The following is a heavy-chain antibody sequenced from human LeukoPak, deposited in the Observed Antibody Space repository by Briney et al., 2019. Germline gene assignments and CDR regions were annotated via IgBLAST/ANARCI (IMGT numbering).Heavy chain of an antibody. CDR3: ARTGGTIDY. V-gene: IGHV4-30-4*01. Sequence: SQTLSLTCTVSGGSISSGDYYWSWIRQPPGKGLEWIGYIYYSGSTYYNPSLESRVTISVDTSKNQFSLRLNSVTAADTAVHYCARTGGTIDYWGQGTLVTVSS. CDR1: GGSISSGDYY. CDR2: IYYSGST. J-gene: IGHJ4*02. D-gene: IGHD2-8*02.